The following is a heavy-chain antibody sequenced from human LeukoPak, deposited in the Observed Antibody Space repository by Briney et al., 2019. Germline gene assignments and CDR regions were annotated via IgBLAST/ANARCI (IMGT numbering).Heavy chain of an antibody. CDR1: GYTFTSYG. CDR2: IIPIFGTA. V-gene: IGHV1-69*06. J-gene: IGHJ5*02. CDR3: ARSHYYGSGSYYPAGYNWFDP. Sequence: GASVKVSCKASGYTFTSYGISWVRQAPGQGLEWMGGIIPIFGTANYAQKFQGRVTITADKSTSTAYMELSRLRSDDTAVYYCARSHYYGSGSYYPAGYNWFDPWGQGTLVTVSS. D-gene: IGHD3-10*01.